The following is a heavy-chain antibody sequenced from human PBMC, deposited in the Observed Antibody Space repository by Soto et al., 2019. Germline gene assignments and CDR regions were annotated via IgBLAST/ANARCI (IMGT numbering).Heavy chain of an antibody. CDR2: ISGSGGST. CDR1: GFTFSSYA. Sequence: EVQLLESGGGLVQPGGSLRLSCAASGFTFSSYAMSWVRQAPGKGLEWVSAISGSGGSTYYADSVKGRFTISSDNSKKPLYLHMNCLSAEDTAVYYCAKDAVVVADTWGAFYIWGQGTMVTVSS. CDR3: AKDAVVVADTWGAFYI. J-gene: IGHJ3*02. D-gene: IGHD2-15*01. V-gene: IGHV3-23*01.